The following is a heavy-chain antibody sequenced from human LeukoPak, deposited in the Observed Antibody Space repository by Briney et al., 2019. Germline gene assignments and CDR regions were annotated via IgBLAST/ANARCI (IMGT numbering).Heavy chain of an antibody. J-gene: IGHJ3*02. D-gene: IGHD2-15*01. Sequence: GGSLRLSCAASGFTFSSYAMSWVRQAPGKGLEWVSAISGSGGSTYYADSVKGRFAISRDNSKNTLYLQMNSLRAEDTAVYYCAKIRGGSWNAFDIWGQGTMVTVSS. CDR3: AKIRGGSWNAFDI. CDR2: ISGSGGST. CDR1: GFTFSSYA. V-gene: IGHV3-23*01.